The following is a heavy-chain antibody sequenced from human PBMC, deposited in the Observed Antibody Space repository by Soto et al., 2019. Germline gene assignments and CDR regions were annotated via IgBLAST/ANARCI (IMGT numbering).Heavy chain of an antibody. CDR3: ARVPGP. V-gene: IGHV4-30-2*01. CDR2: IYHSGST. CDR1: GGSINSGGYS. D-gene: IGHD3-10*01. Sequence: QLQLQESGSGLVKPSQTLSLTCAVSGGSINSGGYSWSWIRQPPGKGLEWIGYIYHSGSTYYNPSPQGRVTITVDRSKDQFSLKLTSVTAADTAVYYCARVPGPWGQGTLVTVSS. J-gene: IGHJ5*02.